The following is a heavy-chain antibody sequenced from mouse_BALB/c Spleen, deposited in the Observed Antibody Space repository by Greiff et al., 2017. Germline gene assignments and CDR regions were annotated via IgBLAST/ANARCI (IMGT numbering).Heavy chain of an antibody. D-gene: IGHD2-2*01. V-gene: IGHV5-6-5*01. CDR2: ISSGGST. CDR1: GFTFSSYA. J-gene: IGHJ2*01. CDR3: ARLWLRETLYFDY. Sequence: VQLKESGGGLVKPGGSLKLSCAASGFTFSSYAMSWVRRTPEKRLEWVASISSGGSTYYPDSVKGRFTISRDNARNILYLQMSSLRSEDTAMYYCARLWLRETLYFDYWGQGTTLTVSS.